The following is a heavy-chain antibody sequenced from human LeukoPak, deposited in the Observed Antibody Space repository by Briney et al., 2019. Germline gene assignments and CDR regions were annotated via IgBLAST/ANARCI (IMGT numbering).Heavy chain of an antibody. Sequence: SETLSLTCTVSGDSISSGSYYWSWIRQPAGKALEWIGRIYTSGNTNYKPSPKSRLTISLDTSKNQFSLNLSSVTAADTAQYYCARARSGAFDIWGQGALVTVSS. CDR3: ARARSGAFDI. CDR2: IYTSGNT. V-gene: IGHV4-61*02. J-gene: IGHJ3*02. D-gene: IGHD3-10*01. CDR1: GDSISSGSYY.